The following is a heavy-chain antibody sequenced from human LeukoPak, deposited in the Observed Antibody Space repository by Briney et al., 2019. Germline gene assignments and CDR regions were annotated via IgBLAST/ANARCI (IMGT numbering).Heavy chain of an antibody. CDR3: AHDGIAAAGTNGGY. CDR1: GRTFSRYA. Sequence: SVNLSCKASGRTFSRYAMSWVRQARGQGREWMGRIIPIFGIANYAQKLKGRVTITADKSTSTAYMELSSLRSEDTAVYYCAHDGIAAAGTNGGYWGQGTLVTVSS. J-gene: IGHJ4*02. V-gene: IGHV1-69*04. D-gene: IGHD6-13*01. CDR2: IIPIFGIA.